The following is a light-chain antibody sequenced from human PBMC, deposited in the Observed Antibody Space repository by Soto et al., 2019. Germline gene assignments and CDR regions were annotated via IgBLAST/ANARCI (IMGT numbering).Light chain of an antibody. CDR3: QQYDRSWT. CDR2: VAS. CDR1: QSVSHNY. J-gene: IGKJ1*01. V-gene: IGKV3-20*01. Sequence: EIVLTQSPGTLSLSPGERATLSCRASQSVSHNYLAWYQQKPARSPTLLIYVASSRATGIPDRFSGSGSGTDFILTISRLEPEDFAVYYCQQYDRSWTFGQGTKVEIK.